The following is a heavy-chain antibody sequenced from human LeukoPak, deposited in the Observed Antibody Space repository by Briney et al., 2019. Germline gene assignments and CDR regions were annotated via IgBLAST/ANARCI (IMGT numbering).Heavy chain of an antibody. CDR3: ARARFTAVTRDDAFDI. CDR2: ISSSSSYI. J-gene: IGHJ3*02. Sequence: PGGSLRLSCAASGFTFSSYSMNWVRQAPGKGLEWVSSISSSSSYIYYADSVKGRFTISRDNAKNSLYLQMNSLRAEDTAVYYCARARFTAVTRDDAFDIWGQETMVTVSS. D-gene: IGHD4-23*01. V-gene: IGHV3-21*01. CDR1: GFTFSSYS.